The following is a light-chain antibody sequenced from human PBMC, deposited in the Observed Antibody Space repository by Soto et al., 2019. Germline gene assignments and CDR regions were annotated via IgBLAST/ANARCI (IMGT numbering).Light chain of an antibody. CDR3: QHYNSWPRA. Sequence: EMVMTQSPATLSVSPGERATLSCRASRSVSSNLAWYQQKPGQAPRLLIYGASTRATGVPARFSGSGSGTEFTLTISSLQSEDFAVYHCQHYNSWPRAFGQGTKVESK. CDR1: RSVSSN. J-gene: IGKJ1*01. V-gene: IGKV3-15*01. CDR2: GAS.